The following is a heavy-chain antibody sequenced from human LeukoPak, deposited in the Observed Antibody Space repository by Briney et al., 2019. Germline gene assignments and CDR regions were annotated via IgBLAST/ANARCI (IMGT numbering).Heavy chain of an antibody. J-gene: IGHJ4*02. CDR2: ISGSGGST. D-gene: IGHD6-13*01. V-gene: IGHV3-23*01. CDR1: GFTFSSYA. CDR3: AKPQYSSSWYGGFDY. Sequence: GGSLRLSCAASGFTFSSYAMSWVRQAPGKGLEWVSAISGSGGSTYYADSVKGLFTISRDNSKNTLYLQMNSLRAEDTAVYYCAKPQYSSSWYGGFDYWGQGTLVTVSS.